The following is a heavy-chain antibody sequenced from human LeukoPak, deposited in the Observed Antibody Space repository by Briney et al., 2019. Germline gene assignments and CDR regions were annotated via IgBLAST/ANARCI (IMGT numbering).Heavy chain of an antibody. V-gene: IGHV4-59*01. J-gene: IGHJ6*03. Sequence: SETLSLTCTVSGGSISSYYWSWIRQPPGKGLEWIGYIYYTGSTDYNPSLKSRVTISVDMSQNQFSLKLSSVTAADTAVYYCARALYHNFWSGSYTGYYYMDVWGKGTTVTVSS. CDR2: IYYTGST. CDR1: GGSISSYY. D-gene: IGHD3-3*01. CDR3: ARALYHNFWSGSYTGYYYMDV.